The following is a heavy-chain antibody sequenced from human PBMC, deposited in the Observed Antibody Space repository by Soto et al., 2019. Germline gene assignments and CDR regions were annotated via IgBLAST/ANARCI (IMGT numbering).Heavy chain of an antibody. J-gene: IGHJ4*02. V-gene: IGHV3-33*01. D-gene: IGHD6-19*01. CDR3: ARLRSIAVAGQFFDY. Sequence: GGSLRLSCAASGFTFSSYGMHWVRQAPGKGLEWMAVIWYDGSNKYYADSVKGRFTISRDNSKNTLYLQMNSLRAEDTAVYYCARLRSIAVAGQFFDYWGQGTPVTVSS. CDR1: GFTFSSYG. CDR2: IWYDGSNK.